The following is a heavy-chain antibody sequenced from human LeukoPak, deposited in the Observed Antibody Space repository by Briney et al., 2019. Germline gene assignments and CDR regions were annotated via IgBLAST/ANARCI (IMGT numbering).Heavy chain of an antibody. CDR3: TRSGYYGSGRVFDY. V-gene: IGHV3-49*03. CDR1: GFTFGDYA. J-gene: IGHJ4*02. CDR2: IRSKAYGGTT. D-gene: IGHD3-10*01. Sequence: GGSLRLTCTASGFTFGDYAMSWFRQAPGKGLEWVGFIRSKAYGGTTEYAASVKGRFTISGDDSKSIAYLQMNSLKTEDTAVYYCTRSGYYGSGRVFDYWGQGTLVTVSS.